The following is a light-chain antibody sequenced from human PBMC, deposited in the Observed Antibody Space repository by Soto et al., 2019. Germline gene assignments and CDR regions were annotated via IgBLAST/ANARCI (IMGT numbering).Light chain of an antibody. CDR2: GAS. Sequence: EIVLTQSPDTLSLSPGERATLSCRASQSLSSSFLAWYQQKPGQAPRLVIYGASNRATGIPDRFSGSGSGTDFTLIISRLEPEDFAVYYCQQYGSSPLTFGGGTKVEIK. CDR3: QQYGSSPLT. CDR1: QSLSSSF. V-gene: IGKV3-20*01. J-gene: IGKJ4*01.